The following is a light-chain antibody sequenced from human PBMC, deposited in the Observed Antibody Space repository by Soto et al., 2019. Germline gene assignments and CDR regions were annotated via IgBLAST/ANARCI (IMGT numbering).Light chain of an antibody. CDR2: ETT. CDR1: SSDVGPYNL. J-gene: IGLJ1*01. V-gene: IGLV2-23*01. CDR3: SSYTGSYILYV. Sequence: QSVLAQPASVSGSPGQSITISCTGTSSDVGPYNLVSWHQHHPGQVPQLIIYETTKRPSGVSNRFSGSNSGNTASLTISGLQAEDEAHYHCSSYTGSYILYVLGTGTKV.